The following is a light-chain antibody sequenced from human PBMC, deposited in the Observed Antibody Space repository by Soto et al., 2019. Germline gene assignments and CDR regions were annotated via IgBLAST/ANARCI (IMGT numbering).Light chain of an antibody. V-gene: IGLV2-14*01. J-gene: IGLJ2*01. Sequence: QSALTQPASVSGSPGQSITISCTGSSSDVGGYNNVSWYQQHPGKAPKLMIYEVSNRPSGVSNRLSDSKSGNTASLTISGLQAEDEADYYCSSYTTSTTRIIFGGGTKLTVL. CDR2: EVS. CDR1: SSDVGGYNN. CDR3: SSYTTSTTRII.